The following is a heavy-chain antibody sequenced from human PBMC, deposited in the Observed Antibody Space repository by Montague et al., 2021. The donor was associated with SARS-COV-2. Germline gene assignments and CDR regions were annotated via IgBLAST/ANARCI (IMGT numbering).Heavy chain of an antibody. CDR3: ARGVIVVVTAIAWYFDL. Sequence: SETLSLTCAVYGGSFSGYYWSWIRQPPGKGLEWIGEINHSGSTNYNPSPKSRVTISVNTSKNQFSLKLSSVTAADTAVYYCARGVIVVVTAIAWYFDLWGRGTLVTVSS. CDR1: GGSFSGYY. CDR2: INHSGST. D-gene: IGHD2-21*02. J-gene: IGHJ2*01. V-gene: IGHV4-34*01.